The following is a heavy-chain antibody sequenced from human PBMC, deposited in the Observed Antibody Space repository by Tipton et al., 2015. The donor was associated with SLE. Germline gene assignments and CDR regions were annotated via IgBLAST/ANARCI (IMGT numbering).Heavy chain of an antibody. CDR1: GYSISSGYY. V-gene: IGHV4-38-2*02. CDR3: ARDDRGTVVGATSFDY. CDR2: IYHCGGT. D-gene: IGHD1-26*01. Sequence: TLSLTCAVSGYSISSGYYWGWIRQPPGKGVEWIGGIYHCGGTYYNPSLKSRVPISVDTSKNQFSLKLSSVTAADTAVYYCARDDRGTVVGATSFDYWGQGTLVTVSS. J-gene: IGHJ4*02.